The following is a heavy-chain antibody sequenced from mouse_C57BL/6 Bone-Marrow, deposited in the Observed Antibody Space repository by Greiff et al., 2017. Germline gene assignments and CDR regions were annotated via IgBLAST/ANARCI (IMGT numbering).Heavy chain of an antibody. CDR2: IDPSDSYT. J-gene: IGHJ1*03. D-gene: IGHD1-1*01. CDR1: GYTFTSYW. CDR3: ARGAVVHWYFDV. Sequence: QVQLQQPGAELVQPGASVKLSCKASGYTFTSYWMQWVQQRPGQGLEWIGEIDPSDSYTNYNQKFKGKATLTVDTSSSTAYMQLSSLTSEDSAVYYCARGAVVHWYFDVWGTGTTGTVSS. V-gene: IGHV1-50*01.